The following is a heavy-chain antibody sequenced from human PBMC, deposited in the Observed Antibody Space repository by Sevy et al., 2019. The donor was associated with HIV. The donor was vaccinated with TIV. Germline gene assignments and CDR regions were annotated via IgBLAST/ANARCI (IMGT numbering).Heavy chain of an antibody. CDR2: ISHDEIHK. CDR1: GFTFSSYA. V-gene: IGHV3-30*04. Sequence: GGSLRLSCAASGFTFSSYAMSWVRQAPGKGLEWVAIISHDEIHKDFADSVRGRFSISRDTSKNTIYLQMNSLRPEDTAVYYCARDLLHLLPWELSRGSDFWGQGTLVTVSS. CDR3: ARDLLHLLPWELSRGSDF. D-gene: IGHD2-15*01. J-gene: IGHJ4*02.